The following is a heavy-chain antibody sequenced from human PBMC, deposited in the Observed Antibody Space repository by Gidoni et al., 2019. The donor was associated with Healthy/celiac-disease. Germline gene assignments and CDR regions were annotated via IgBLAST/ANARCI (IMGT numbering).Heavy chain of an antibody. V-gene: IGHV1-18*01. Sequence: QVQLVQSGAEVKKPGASVKVSCKASGYTFTSSGISRVRQAPGQGLEWMGWISAYNGNTNYAQKLQGRVTMTTDTSTSTAYMELRSLRSDDTAVYYCARESGDWNDGVPSYYYYMDVWGKGTTVTVSS. J-gene: IGHJ6*03. D-gene: IGHD1-1*01. CDR3: ARESGDWNDGVPSYYYYMDV. CDR2: ISAYNGNT. CDR1: GYTFTSSG.